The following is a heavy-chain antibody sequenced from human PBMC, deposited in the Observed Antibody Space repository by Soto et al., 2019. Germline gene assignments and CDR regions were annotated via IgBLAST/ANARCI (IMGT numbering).Heavy chain of an antibody. D-gene: IGHD6-13*01. CDR3: ARASIHGSSWSFWFDP. CDR1: GGTFSRYA. CDR2: IIPMFGTT. Sequence: QVQLVQSGAEVRKPRSSVKVSCKASGGTFSRYAINWVRQAPGQGLEWMGGIIPMFGTTNYAQKFKGRVTITADESTSTVYMELNTLRSEDAAVYYCARASIHGSSWSFWFDPWGQGTLVTVSS. J-gene: IGHJ5*01. V-gene: IGHV1-69*01.